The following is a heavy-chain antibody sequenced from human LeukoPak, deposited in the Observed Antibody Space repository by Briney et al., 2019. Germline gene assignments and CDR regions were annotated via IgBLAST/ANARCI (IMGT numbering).Heavy chain of an antibody. CDR2: INSDGSST. V-gene: IGHV3-74*01. CDR1: GFTFSSYW. Sequence: GGSLRLSCAASGFTFSSYWMHWVRQAPGKGLVWVSRINSDGSSTSYADSVEGRFTISRDNAKNTLYLQMNSLRAEDTAVYYCAREYSGSYNFDYWGQGTLVTVSS. D-gene: IGHD1-26*01. CDR3: AREYSGSYNFDY. J-gene: IGHJ4*02.